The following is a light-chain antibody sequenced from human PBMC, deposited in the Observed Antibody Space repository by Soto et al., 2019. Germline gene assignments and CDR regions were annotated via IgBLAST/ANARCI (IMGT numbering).Light chain of an antibody. V-gene: IGKV1D-12*01. CDR2: AAS. CDR1: QAISCL. CDR3: QQSNTSPYT. J-gene: IGKJ2*01. Sequence: DIQLTQSPSSLSASVGDRVTITCRASQAISCLLAWYQQKPVKAPKLLIYAASRLQSGVPSRFSGSGSGTDFTLTISSLQPEDFATYYRQQSNTSPYTFGQGTKVDIK.